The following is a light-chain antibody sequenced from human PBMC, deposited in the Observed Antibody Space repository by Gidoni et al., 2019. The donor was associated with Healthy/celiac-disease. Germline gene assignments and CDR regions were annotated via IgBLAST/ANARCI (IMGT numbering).Light chain of an antibody. Sequence: QSVLTQPPSESGTHGQRVTISFSGSSYHIGSNYVYWYQQLPGTAPKLLIYINNQRPSVFPDRLSGSKSGTSASLAISGLRSEDEADYYWAALDDRLRGVVFGVGTKLTVL. CDR1: SYHIGSNY. CDR2: INN. V-gene: IGLV1-47*02. J-gene: IGLJ2*01. CDR3: AALDDRLRGVV.